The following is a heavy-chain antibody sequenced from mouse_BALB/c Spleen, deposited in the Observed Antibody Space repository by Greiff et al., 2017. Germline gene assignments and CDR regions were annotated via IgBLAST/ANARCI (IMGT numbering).Heavy chain of an antibody. CDR2: IYPSDSYT. CDR3: TRGGGYGNYETWFAY. CDR1: GYTFTSYW. V-gene: IGHV1-69*02. Sequence: QVQLQQPGAELVRPGASVKLSCKASGYTFTSYWINWVKQRPGQGLEWIGNIYPSDSYTNYNQKFKDKATLTVDKSSSTAYMQLSSPTSEDSAVYYCTRGGGYGNYETWFAYWGQGTLVTVSA. J-gene: IGHJ3*01. D-gene: IGHD2-10*02.